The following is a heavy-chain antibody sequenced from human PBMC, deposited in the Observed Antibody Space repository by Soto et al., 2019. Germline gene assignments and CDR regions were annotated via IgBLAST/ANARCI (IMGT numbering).Heavy chain of an antibody. CDR2: ISHLENT. Sequence: SETLSLTCTVSGASISYGGFSWSWIRQSPGKGLGWLGYISHLENTYFHPSFKSRLTMSIDRTRNQFSLKLSSVTAADMAVYYCARGGGYDSFDYWGQGVLVT. CDR1: GASISYGGFS. J-gene: IGHJ4*02. D-gene: IGHD5-12*01. CDR3: ARGGGYDSFDY. V-gene: IGHV4-30-2*06.